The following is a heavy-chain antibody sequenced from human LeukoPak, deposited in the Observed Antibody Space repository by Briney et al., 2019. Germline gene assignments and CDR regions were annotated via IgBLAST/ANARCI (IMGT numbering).Heavy chain of an antibody. CDR1: GFTFSSYS. V-gene: IGHV3-21*01. CDR2: ISVDSNYI. J-gene: IGHJ4*02. CDR3: ANHLACGSTSCPSFDY. Sequence: GGSLRLSCAASGFTFSSYSMNWVRQAPGKGLEWVSSISVDSNYIYYADSVKGRFTISRDNAKNSLYLQMNSLRAEDTAVYYCANHLACGSTSCPSFDYWGQGTLVTVSS. D-gene: IGHD2-2*01.